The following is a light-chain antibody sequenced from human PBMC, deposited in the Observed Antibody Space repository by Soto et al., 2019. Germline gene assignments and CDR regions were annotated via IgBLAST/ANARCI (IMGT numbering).Light chain of an antibody. CDR3: CSHAGTYTLV. Sequence: QSALTQPASVSGSPGQSLTISCTGSGTDVGNSKFVSWYQLHPGQAPKLMIYEGTKRPSGTSNRFSGSYSGNTASPTISGLQTEDEADYYRCSHAGTYTLVFGGGTKVTVL. CDR1: GTDVGNSKF. J-gene: IGLJ3*02. CDR2: EGT. V-gene: IGLV2-23*01.